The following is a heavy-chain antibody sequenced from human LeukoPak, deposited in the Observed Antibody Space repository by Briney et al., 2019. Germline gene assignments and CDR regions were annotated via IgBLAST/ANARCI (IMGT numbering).Heavy chain of an antibody. D-gene: IGHD5-18*01. CDR1: GGSISSSSYY. J-gene: IGHJ4*02. CDR3: ARQRYSYGQGDY. Sequence: SETLSLTCTVSGGSISSSSYYWGWIRQPPGKGLEWIGSTYYSGSTYYNPSLKSRVTISVDTSKNQFSLKLSSVTAADTAVYYCARQRYSYGQGDYWGQGTLVTVSS. CDR2: TYYSGST. V-gene: IGHV4-39*01.